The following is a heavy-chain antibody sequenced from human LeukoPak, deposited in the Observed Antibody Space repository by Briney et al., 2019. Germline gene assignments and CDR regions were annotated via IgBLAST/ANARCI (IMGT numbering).Heavy chain of an antibody. D-gene: IGHD6-6*01. CDR3: ARDRLYSSSSEDY. Sequence: GGSLRLSCAASGFTVSSTYMSWGRQAPGKGLEWVSVIYSGGSTYYADSVKGRFTISRDNSKNTLYLQMNSLTAEDTAVYYCARDRLYSSSSEDYWGQGTLVTVSS. V-gene: IGHV3-53*01. CDR2: IYSGGST. J-gene: IGHJ4*02. CDR1: GFTVSSTY.